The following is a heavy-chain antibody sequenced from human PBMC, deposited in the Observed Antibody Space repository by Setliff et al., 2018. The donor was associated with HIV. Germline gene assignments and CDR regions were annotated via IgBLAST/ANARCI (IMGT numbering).Heavy chain of an antibody. J-gene: IGHJ4*02. CDR1: VGSFSGHY. V-gene: IGHV4-34*01. CDR3: ARVRDYGGNFFDY. Sequence: SETLSLTCAVYVGSFSGHYWIWIRQPPGKGLEWIGETNPSGSTKYNPSLKSRVTISVDRSKNQFSLKLTSVTAADTAVYYCARVRDYGGNFFDYWGQGTLVTVSS. D-gene: IGHD4-17*01. CDR2: TNPSGST.